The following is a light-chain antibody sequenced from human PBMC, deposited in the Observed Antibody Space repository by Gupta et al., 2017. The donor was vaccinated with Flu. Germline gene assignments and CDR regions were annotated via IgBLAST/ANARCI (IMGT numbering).Light chain of an antibody. J-gene: IGKJ2*01. V-gene: IGKV4-1*01. CDR3: QQYHSIPYT. CDR1: QSVLYSSNNKNY. Sequence: DIVMTQSPDSLAVSLGERATINCKSSQSVLYSSNNKNYLAWYQQKPGQPPKLLIYWAPTRESGVPDRFSGSGSGTDFTLTISTLQAEDVAVYYCQQYHSIPYTFGQGTKLEIK. CDR2: WAP.